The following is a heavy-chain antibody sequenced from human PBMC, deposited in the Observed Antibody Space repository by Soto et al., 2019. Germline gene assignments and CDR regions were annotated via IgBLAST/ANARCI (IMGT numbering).Heavy chain of an antibody. V-gene: IGHV1-69*02. D-gene: IGHD3-22*01. CDR3: ARVHDYYDSSGYYFYYYYGMDV. CDR1: GGTFSSYT. Sequence: GASVKVSCKASGGTFSSYTISWVRQAPGQGLEWMGRIIPILGIANYAQKFQGRVTITADKSTSTAYMELSSLRSEDTAVYYCARVHDYYDSSGYYFYYYYGMDVWGQGTTVTVSS. J-gene: IGHJ6*02. CDR2: IIPILGIA.